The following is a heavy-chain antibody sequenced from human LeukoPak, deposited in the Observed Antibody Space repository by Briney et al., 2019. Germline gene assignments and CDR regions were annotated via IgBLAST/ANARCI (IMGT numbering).Heavy chain of an antibody. Sequence: GGSLRLSCAASGFTFSSYAMSWVRLAPGKGLEWVSAISGSGGSTYYADSVKGRFTISRDNSKNTLYLQMNSLRAEDTAVYYCAKDLHSSGWSEYFQHWGQGTLVTVSS. V-gene: IGHV3-23*01. CDR1: GFTFSSYA. CDR3: AKDLHSSGWSEYFQH. D-gene: IGHD6-19*01. J-gene: IGHJ1*01. CDR2: ISGSGGST.